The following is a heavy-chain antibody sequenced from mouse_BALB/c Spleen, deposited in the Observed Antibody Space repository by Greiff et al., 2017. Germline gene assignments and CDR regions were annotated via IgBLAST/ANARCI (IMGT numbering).Heavy chain of an antibody. CDR2: ILPGSGST. V-gene: IGHV1-9*01. D-gene: IGHD2-14*01. CDR3: AGGYSAY. J-gene: IGHJ3*01. CDR1: GYTFSSYW. Sequence: QVQLQQSGAELVKPGASVKISCKATGYTFSSYWIEWVKQRPGHGLEWIGEILPGSGSTNYNEKFKGKATFTADTSSNTAYMQLSSLTSEDSAVYYWAGGYSAYWGQGTLVTVSA.